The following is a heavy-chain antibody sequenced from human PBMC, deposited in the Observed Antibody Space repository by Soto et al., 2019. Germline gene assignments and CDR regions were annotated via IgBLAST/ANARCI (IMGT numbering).Heavy chain of an antibody. D-gene: IGHD6-19*01. J-gene: IGHJ4*02. Sequence: DSVKVSCKASGYTFTSYGISWVRQAPGQGLEWMGWISAYNGNTNYAQKLQGRVTMTTDTSTSTAYMELRSLRSDDTAVDYRARGRDYSSGWPYFDYWGQGTLVTVSS. CDR2: ISAYNGNT. CDR3: ARGRDYSSGWPYFDY. V-gene: IGHV1-18*01. CDR1: GYTFTSYG.